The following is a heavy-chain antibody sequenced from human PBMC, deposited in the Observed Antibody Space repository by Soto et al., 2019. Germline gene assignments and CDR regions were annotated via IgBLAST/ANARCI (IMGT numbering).Heavy chain of an antibody. CDR2: IIPIFGTA. J-gene: IGHJ3*02. V-gene: IGHV1-69*13. Sequence: ASVKVSWEASGGTFSSYAISWGRQAPGQGLEWMGGIIPIFGTANYAQKFQGRVTITADESTSTAYMELSSLRSEDTAVYYCARDRVEASIVVVHHDAFDIWGQGTMVTVSS. D-gene: IGHD3-22*01. CDR1: GGTFSSYA. CDR3: ARDRVEASIVVVHHDAFDI.